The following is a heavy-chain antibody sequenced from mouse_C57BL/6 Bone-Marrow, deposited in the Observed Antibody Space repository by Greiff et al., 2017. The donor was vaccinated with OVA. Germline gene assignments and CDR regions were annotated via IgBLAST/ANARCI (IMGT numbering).Heavy chain of an antibody. CDR1: GFTFSSYA. Sequence: EVQLVESGGGLVKPGGSLKLSCAASGFTFSSYAMSWVRQTPEKRLEWVATISDGGSYTYYPDNVKGRFTISRDNAKNNLYLQMSHLKSEDTAMYYCAREGAYNSNYRYAMDYWGQGTSVTVSS. D-gene: IGHD2-5*01. CDR3: AREGAYNSNYRYAMDY. V-gene: IGHV5-4*01. J-gene: IGHJ4*01. CDR2: ISDGGSYT.